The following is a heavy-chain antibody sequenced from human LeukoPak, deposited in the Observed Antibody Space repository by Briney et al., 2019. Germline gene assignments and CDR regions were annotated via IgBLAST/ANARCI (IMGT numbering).Heavy chain of an antibody. CDR2: VYYSGST. D-gene: IGHD6-19*01. V-gene: IGHV4-59*08. J-gene: IGHJ5*02. CDR3: ARHSSGRSWFDP. CDR1: TTSISSYY. Sequence: SETLSLTCTVSTTSISSYYWSWIRQPPGKGLEWIGYVYYSGSTNYSPSLKSRVTISVDTSKNQFSLKLSSVTAADTAVYYCARHSSGRSWFDPWGQGTLVTVSS.